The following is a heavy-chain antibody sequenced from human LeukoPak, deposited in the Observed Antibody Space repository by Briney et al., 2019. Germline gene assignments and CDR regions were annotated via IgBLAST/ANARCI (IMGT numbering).Heavy chain of an antibody. D-gene: IGHD2-2*03. CDR3: ARDGYCSSTSCHRGENWFDP. CDR2: IYTSGST. Sequence: SETLSLTCTVSGGSISSYYWSWIRQPAGKGLEWIGRIYTSGSTNYNPSLKSRVTMSVDTSKNQFSLKLSSVTAADTAVYYCARDGYCSSTSCHRGENWFDPWGQGTLATVSS. CDR1: GGSISSYY. V-gene: IGHV4-4*07. J-gene: IGHJ5*02.